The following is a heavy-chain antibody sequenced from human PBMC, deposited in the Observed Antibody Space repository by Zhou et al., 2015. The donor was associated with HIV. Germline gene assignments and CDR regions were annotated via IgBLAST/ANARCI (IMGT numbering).Heavy chain of an antibody. J-gene: IGHJ4*02. CDR3: ARGADFLAYYDSSGYPYDY. CDR1: GGTFSSYA. CDR2: IIPIFGTA. V-gene: IGHV1-69*12. D-gene: IGHD3-22*01. Sequence: QVQLVQSGAEVKKPGSSVKVSCKASGGTFSSYAISWVRQAPGQGLEWMGGIIPIFGTANYAQKFQGRVTITADESTSTAYMELSSLRSEDTAVYYCARGADFLAYYDSSGYPYDYWGQGTLVTVSS.